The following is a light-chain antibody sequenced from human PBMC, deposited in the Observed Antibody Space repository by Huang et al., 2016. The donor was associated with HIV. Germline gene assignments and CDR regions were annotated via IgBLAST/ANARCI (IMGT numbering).Light chain of an antibody. CDR3: QQRSNWLYT. J-gene: IGKJ2*01. Sequence: EIVLTQSPATLSLSPGERATLSCRASQSVSSSLAWYQQKPGQGPRLLIYDASNRATGIPARFSGSGSVTDFTLTISSLEPEDFVVYYCQQRSNWLYTFGQGTKLEIK. CDR2: DAS. V-gene: IGKV3-11*01. CDR1: QSVSSS.